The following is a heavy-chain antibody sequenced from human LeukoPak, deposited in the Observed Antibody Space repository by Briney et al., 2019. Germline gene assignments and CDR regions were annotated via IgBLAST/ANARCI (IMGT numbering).Heavy chain of an antibody. D-gene: IGHD2-2*02. CDR2: IWYDGSNK. CDR3: AREVPAAIPYYYYGMDV. J-gene: IGHJ6*02. CDR1: GFTFSSYG. Sequence: GRSLGLSCAASGFTFSSYGMHWVRQAPGKGLEWVAVIWYDGSNKYYADSVKGRFTISRDNSKNTLYQQMNSLRAEDTAVYYCAREVPAAIPYYYYGMDVWGQGTTVTVSS. V-gene: IGHV3-33*01.